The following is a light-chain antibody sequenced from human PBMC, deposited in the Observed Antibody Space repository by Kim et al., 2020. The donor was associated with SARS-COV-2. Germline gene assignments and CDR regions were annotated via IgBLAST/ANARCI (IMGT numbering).Light chain of an antibody. CDR2: KAS. CDR3: QQYSRYPWT. V-gene: IGKV1-5*03. CDR1: QSISSW. J-gene: IGKJ1*01. Sequence: ASVGDRVTITCRASQSISSWLAWYQQKPGKAPNLLIYKASNLERGVPSRFSGSGSGTEFTLTISILQPDDFATYYCQQYSRYPWTFGQGTKVDIK.